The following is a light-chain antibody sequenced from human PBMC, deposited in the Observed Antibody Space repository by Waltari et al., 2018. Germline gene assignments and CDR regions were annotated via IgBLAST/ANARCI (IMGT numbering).Light chain of an antibody. CDR3: SSWDDSLNGPA. Sequence: QSVLTQPPSASGTPGHRVTISCSGSRSHSGNNSWNWYTQLPRTAPKLLMYNTNQRPSGVPDRFSGSRSGTSASLAISGLQSEDEGDYYCSSWDDSLNGPAFGGGTKVTVL. CDR2: NTN. J-gene: IGLJ3*02. V-gene: IGLV1-44*01. CDR1: RSHSGNNS.